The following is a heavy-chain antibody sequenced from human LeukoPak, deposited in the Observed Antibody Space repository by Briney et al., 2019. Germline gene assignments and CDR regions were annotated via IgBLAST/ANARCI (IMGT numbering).Heavy chain of an antibody. J-gene: IGHJ5*02. V-gene: IGHV4-30-4*01. CDR2: IYYSGST. D-gene: IGHD2-21*02. CDR3: ARDLSGKHCGGDCGGWFDP. Sequence: PSETLSLTCTVSGGSISSGDYYWSWIRQPPGKGLEWIGYIYYSGSTYYNPSLKSRVTISVDTSKNQFSLKLTSVTAADTAVYYCARDLSGKHCGGDCGGWFDPWGQGTLVTVSS. CDR1: GGSISSGDYY.